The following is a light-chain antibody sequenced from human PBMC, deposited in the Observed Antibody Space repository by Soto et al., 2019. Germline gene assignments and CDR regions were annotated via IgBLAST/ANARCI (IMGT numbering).Light chain of an antibody. CDR2: GAS. CDR1: QDISNY. V-gene: IGKV1-27*01. CDR3: QKYNSAPWT. J-gene: IGKJ1*01. Sequence: DIQLTQSPSSLSASVGARVTIPCRASQDISNYLAWYQQKPGKVPNLLMYGASALRSGVPSRFSGSGSGTDFTLTISSLQPEDVATYYCQKYNSAPWTFGQGTKVEIK.